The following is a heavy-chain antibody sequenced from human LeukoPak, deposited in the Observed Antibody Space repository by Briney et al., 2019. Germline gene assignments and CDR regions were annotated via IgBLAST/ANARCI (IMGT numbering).Heavy chain of an antibody. CDR2: INPNSGGT. Sequence: ASVKVSCKASGYTFTGYYMHWVRQAPGQGLEWMGWINPNSGGTNYAQKFQGRVTMTRDTSISTAYMELSRLRSDDTAVYYCARIDCSSTSCNNNWFDPWGQGTLVTASS. D-gene: IGHD2-2*02. J-gene: IGHJ5*02. CDR3: ARIDCSSTSCNNNWFDP. CDR1: GYTFTGYY. V-gene: IGHV1-2*02.